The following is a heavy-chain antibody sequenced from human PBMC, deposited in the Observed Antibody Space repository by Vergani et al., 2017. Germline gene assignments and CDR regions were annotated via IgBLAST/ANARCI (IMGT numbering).Heavy chain of an antibody. V-gene: IGHV3-73*01. CDR2: IRSKANSYAT. D-gene: IGHD4-17*01. Sequence: VQLVESGGDLVKPGGSLRLSCAASEFVFRRAWLTWVRQAPGKGLEWVGRIRSKANSYATAYAASVKGRFTISRDDSKNTAYLQMNSLKTEDTAVYYCTVTTVTTEDYWGQGTLVTVSS. CDR3: TVTTVTTEDY. CDR1: EFVFRRAW. J-gene: IGHJ4*02.